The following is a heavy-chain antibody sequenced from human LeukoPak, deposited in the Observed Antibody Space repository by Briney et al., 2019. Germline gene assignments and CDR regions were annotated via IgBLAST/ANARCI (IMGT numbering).Heavy chain of an antibody. CDR1: GGSFSGYY. D-gene: IGHD2-15*01. J-gene: IGHJ4*02. CDR2: INHSGST. CDR3: ARHSWGRRGGGRGYYFDY. V-gene: IGHV4-34*01. Sequence: PSETLSLTCAVYGGSFSGYYWSWIRQPPGKGLEWIGEINHSGSTNYNPSLKSRVTISVDTSKNQFSLKLSSVTAADTAVYYCARHSWGRRGGGRGYYFDYWGQGTLVTVSS.